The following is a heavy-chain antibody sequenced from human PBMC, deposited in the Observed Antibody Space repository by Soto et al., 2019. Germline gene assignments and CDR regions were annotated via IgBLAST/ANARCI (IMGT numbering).Heavy chain of an antibody. V-gene: IGHV4-61*01. Sequence: QVQLQESGPGLVKPSETLSLTCTVSGGSVSSGSYYWSWIRQSPGKGLEWIAYSSYSGSTSYNPSLKRRATISLDTSKNQFCLKLRSVTAADTAVYYCARQRSGIEMYNWFDPWGQGTMVSVSS. CDR1: GGSVSSGSYY. J-gene: IGHJ5*02. CDR3: ARQRSGIEMYNWFDP. D-gene: IGHD3-3*01. CDR2: SSYSGST.